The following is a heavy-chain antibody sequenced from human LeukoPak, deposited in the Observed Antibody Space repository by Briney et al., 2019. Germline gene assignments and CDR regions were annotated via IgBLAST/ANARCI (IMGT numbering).Heavy chain of an antibody. V-gene: IGHV3-66*01. D-gene: IGHD3-10*01. CDR1: GFTVSSNY. CDR3: ARSPMVRGVTFAFDI. J-gene: IGHJ3*02. Sequence: GGSLRLSCAASGFTVSSNYMSWVRQAPGKGLEWVSVIYSGGSTYYADSVKGRFTISRDNSKNTLYLQMNSLRAEDTAVYYCARSPMVRGVTFAFDIWGQGTMVTVSS. CDR2: IYSGGST.